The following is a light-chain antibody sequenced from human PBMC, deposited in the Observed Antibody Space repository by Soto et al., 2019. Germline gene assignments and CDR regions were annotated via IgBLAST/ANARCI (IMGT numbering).Light chain of an antibody. CDR1: SNYVGTYNR. CDR2: EVN. CDR3: CSSVGSPIWV. Sequence: QSALTQPASVSGSPGQSITISCSGTSNYVGTYNRVSWYQQYPGKAPTLMIYEVNKRPSGVSNRFSGSKSGNTASLTISGLQAEDEADYYCCSSVGSPIWVFGGGTKLTVL. V-gene: IGLV2-23*02. J-gene: IGLJ3*02.